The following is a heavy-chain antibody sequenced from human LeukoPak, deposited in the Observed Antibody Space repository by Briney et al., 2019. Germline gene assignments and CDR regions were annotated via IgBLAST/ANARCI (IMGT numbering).Heavy chain of an antibody. D-gene: IGHD2-15*01. Sequence: ASVKVSCKASGYTFTNYYMHWVRQAPGQGLEWMGIINPSGGSTSYAQKFQGRVTMTRDTSTSTVYMELSSLRSEDTAVYYCARSIVVVAAGDAFDIWGQGTMVTVSS. V-gene: IGHV1-46*01. CDR3: ARSIVVVAAGDAFDI. CDR2: INPSGGST. J-gene: IGHJ3*02. CDR1: GYTFTNYY.